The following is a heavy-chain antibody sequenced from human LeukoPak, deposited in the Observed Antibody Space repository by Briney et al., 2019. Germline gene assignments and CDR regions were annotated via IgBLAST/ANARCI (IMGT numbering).Heavy chain of an antibody. CDR3: ARGFKSYCGGDCYYYYYYYMDV. D-gene: IGHD2-21*02. V-gene: IGHV1-18*01. J-gene: IGHJ6*03. CDR1: GYTFTSYG. CDR2: ISAYNGNT. Sequence: GASVKVSCKASGYTFTSYGISWVRQAPGQGLEWMGWISAYNGNTNYAQKLQGRVTMTTDTSTSTAYMELRSLRSDDTAVYYCARGFKSYCGGDCYYYYYYYMDVWGKGTTVTVSS.